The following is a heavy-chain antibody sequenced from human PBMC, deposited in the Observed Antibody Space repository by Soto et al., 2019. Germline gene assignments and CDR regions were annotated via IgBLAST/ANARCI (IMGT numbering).Heavy chain of an antibody. CDR1: GGSISSSSYY. J-gene: IGHJ4*02. Sequence: PSETLSLTCTVSGGSISSSSYYWGWIRQPPGKGLEWIGSIYYSGSTYYNPSLKSRVTISVDTSKNQFSLKLSSVTAADTAVYYCATYSSRWYVVYWGQGTLVTVSS. D-gene: IGHD6-13*01. CDR2: IYYSGST. V-gene: IGHV4-39*01. CDR3: ATYSSRWYVVY.